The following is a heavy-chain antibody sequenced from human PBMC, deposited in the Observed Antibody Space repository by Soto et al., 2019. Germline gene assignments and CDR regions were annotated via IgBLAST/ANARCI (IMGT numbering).Heavy chain of an antibody. CDR2: VYNSGST. Sequence: SETLCVTCIFSVGSISRNYWTWIRQPPGKGLEWIGSVYNSGSTNYNPSLKSRVTISVDTSKNQFSLRLSSVTAADTAVYYCARGRESYKWNDVGYWGQGTLVTSPQ. CDR3: ARGRESYKWNDVGY. V-gene: IGHV4-59*01. J-gene: IGHJ4*02. CDR1: VGSISRNY. D-gene: IGHD1-1*01.